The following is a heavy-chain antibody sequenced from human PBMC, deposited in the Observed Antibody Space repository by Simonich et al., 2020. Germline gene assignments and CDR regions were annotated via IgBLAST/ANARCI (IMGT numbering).Heavy chain of an antibody. V-gene: IGHV1-2*02. D-gene: IGHD6-13*01. CDR3: ARDSYSSWYFDL. Sequence: QVQLVQSGAEVKKPGASVTVSCKASGSTFTGYYMHWVRQAAGQGLGWMGCTNPNSGGTNYAQKFQGSVTMTRDTSISTAYMELSRLRSDDTAVYYCARDSYSSWYFDLWGRGTLVTVSS. CDR2: TNPNSGGT. J-gene: IGHJ2*01. CDR1: GSTFTGYY.